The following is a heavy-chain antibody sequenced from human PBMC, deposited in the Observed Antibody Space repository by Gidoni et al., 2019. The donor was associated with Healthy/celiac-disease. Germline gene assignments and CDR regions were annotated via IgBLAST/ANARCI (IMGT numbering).Heavy chain of an antibody. D-gene: IGHD3-22*01. CDR1: GGPTSSYY. CDR2: IYYSGST. CDR3: AREVGDYYDRSGPFDY. V-gene: IGHV4-59*01. Sequence: QVQLQESGPVLVKPSETPSLACTVPGGPTSSYYWSWIRQPPGKGLEWIGYIYYSGSTNYNPSLKSRVTISVDTSKNQFSLKLSSVTAADTAVYYCAREVGDYYDRSGPFDYWGQGTLVTVSS. J-gene: IGHJ4*02.